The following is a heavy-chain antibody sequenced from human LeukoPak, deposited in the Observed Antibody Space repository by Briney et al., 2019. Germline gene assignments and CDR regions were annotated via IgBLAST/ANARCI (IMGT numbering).Heavy chain of an antibody. V-gene: IGHV3-30*04. CDR1: GFTFSNYA. D-gene: IGHD1-26*01. CDR3: AKDRGWELKYFDY. J-gene: IGHJ4*02. Sequence: GRSLRLSCAASGFTFSNYAIHWVRQAPGKGLEWVSVISYDGTNKYYADSVKGRFTISRDNSKNTLYLQMNSLRAEDTAVYYCAKDRGWELKYFDYWGQGTLVTVSS. CDR2: ISYDGTNK.